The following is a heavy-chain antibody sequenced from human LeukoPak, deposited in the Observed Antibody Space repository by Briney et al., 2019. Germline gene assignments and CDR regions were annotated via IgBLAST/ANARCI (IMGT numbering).Heavy chain of an antibody. CDR1: GFTFSSYG. V-gene: IGHV3-30*18. D-gene: IGHD5-12*01. CDR3: AKNSGYGAGHFDY. Sequence: GGSLRLSCAASGFTFSSYGMHWVRQAPGKGLEWVAVMSYDGSNKYYADSVKGRFTISRDNSKNTLYLQMNSLRAEDTAVYYCAKNSGYGAGHFDYWGQGTLVTVSS. CDR2: MSYDGSNK. J-gene: IGHJ4*02.